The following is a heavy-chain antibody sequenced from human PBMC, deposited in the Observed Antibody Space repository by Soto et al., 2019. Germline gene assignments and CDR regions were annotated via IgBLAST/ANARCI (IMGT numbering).Heavy chain of an antibody. CDR1: GFTFDDYA. CDR3: AKDHSGWYEGYAFDI. J-gene: IGHJ3*02. D-gene: IGHD6-19*01. Sequence: EVQLVESGGGLVQPGRSLRLSCAASGFTFDDYAMHWVRQAPGKGLEWVSGISWHSGSIGYADSVKGRFTISRDNAKKSLDLQMNSLRAEDTALYYCAKDHSGWYEGYAFDIWGQGTMVTVSS. V-gene: IGHV3-9*01. CDR2: ISWHSGSI.